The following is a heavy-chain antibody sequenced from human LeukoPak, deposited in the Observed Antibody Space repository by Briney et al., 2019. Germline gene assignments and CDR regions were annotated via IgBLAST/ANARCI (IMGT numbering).Heavy chain of an antibody. D-gene: IGHD5-18*01. V-gene: IGHV3-23*01. CDR1: RFTFSDYA. J-gene: IGHJ4*02. CDR3: ARHDSFIPY. Sequence: PGGSLRLSCTASRFTFSDYAMSWVRQAPGKGLEWVSGISDSGRSTYYSDSVRGRCTISRDISKNTVYLEVNNLRAEDTAVYFCARHDSFIPYWGQGTLVSVSS. CDR2: ISDSGRST.